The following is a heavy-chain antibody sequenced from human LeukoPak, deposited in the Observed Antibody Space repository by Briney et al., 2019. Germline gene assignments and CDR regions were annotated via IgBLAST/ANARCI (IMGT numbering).Heavy chain of an antibody. CDR2: IYYSGST. Sequence: SETLSLTCTVSGGSISSYYWSWIRQPPGKGLEWIGYIYYSGSTNYNPSLKSRVTISVDTSKNQFSLKLSSVTAAETAVYYCARGSRAVAGDIWGQGTMVTVSS. V-gene: IGHV4-59*01. CDR3: ARGSRAVAGDI. CDR1: GGSISSYY. D-gene: IGHD2-15*01. J-gene: IGHJ3*02.